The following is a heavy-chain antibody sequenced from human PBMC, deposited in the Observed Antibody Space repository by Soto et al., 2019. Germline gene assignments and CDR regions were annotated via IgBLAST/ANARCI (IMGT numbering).Heavy chain of an antibody. CDR3: AKGGAAGDAFDI. D-gene: IGHD6-13*01. CDR2: ISGSGGST. CDR1: GFTFSSYA. Sequence: GGSLRLSCAASGFTFSSYAMSWVRQAPGKGLEWVSAISGSGGSTYYADSVKGRFTISRDNSKDTLYLQMNSLRAEDTAVYYCAKGGAAGDAFDIWGQGTMVTVSS. V-gene: IGHV3-23*01. J-gene: IGHJ3*02.